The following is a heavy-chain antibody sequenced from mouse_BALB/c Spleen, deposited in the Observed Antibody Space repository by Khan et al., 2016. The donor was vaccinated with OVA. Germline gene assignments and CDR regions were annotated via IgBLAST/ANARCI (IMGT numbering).Heavy chain of an antibody. CDR2: IWAGGDT. CDR1: GFSLTSNG. J-gene: IGHJ4*01. D-gene: IGHD2-1*01. V-gene: IGHV2-9*02. CDR3: ARDQNYCNSWAMDD. Sequence: QVQLKQSGPGLVAPSQSLSIICTVSGFSLTSNGVHWVRQPPGKGLEWLGVIWAGGDTNYNSALMSRLSISNDDSKSQVFLKMNSLQTDDTAMYYCARDQNYCNSWAMDDWGQGTSVTVAS.